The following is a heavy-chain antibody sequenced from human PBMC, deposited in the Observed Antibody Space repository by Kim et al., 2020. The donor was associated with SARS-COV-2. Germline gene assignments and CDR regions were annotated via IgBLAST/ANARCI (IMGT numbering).Heavy chain of an antibody. D-gene: IGHD2-21*01. V-gene: IGHV3-74*01. CDR3: VREARAADGSDRGLKYFDY. J-gene: IGHJ4*02. Sequence: KGRFTISRDNAKNTLYLQMNSLRVEDTAVYYCVREARAADGSDRGLKYFDYWGQGTLVTVSS.